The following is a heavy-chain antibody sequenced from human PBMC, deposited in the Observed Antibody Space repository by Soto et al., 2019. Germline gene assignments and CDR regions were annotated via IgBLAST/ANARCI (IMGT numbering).Heavy chain of an antibody. CDR1: GGSISKFY. V-gene: IGHV4-59*01. CDR3: ARESYYGSGATVVGY. J-gene: IGHJ4*02. D-gene: IGHD3-10*01. CDR2: IYYSGTT. Sequence: SETLSLTCTVSGGSISKFYWSRSRQPPGKGLEWIGYIYYSGTTSYNPSLNSRVTISVDTSKNQFSLKLNSVTAADTAVYYCARESYYGSGATVVGYWGLGTLVTVS.